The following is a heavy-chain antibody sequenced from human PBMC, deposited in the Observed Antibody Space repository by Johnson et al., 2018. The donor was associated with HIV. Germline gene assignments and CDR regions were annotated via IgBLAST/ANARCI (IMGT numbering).Heavy chain of an antibody. V-gene: IGHV3-30*04. CDR1: GFTFSSYA. J-gene: IGHJ3*02. Sequence: QEQLVESGGGVVQPGRSLRLSCAASGFTFSSYAMHWVRQAPGKGLEWVAVISYDGSNKYYADSVKGRFTISRDNSKNTLYLQMNSLRAEDTAVYYCARSFGVTTPGAFDIWGQGTMVTVSS. CDR2: ISYDGSNK. D-gene: IGHD3-3*01. CDR3: ARSFGVTTPGAFDI.